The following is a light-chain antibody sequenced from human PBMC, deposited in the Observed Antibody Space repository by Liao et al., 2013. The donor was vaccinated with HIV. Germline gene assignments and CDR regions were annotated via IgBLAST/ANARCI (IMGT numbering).Light chain of an antibody. J-gene: IGLJ2*01. CDR2: QDS. CDR3: QAWDNRAEVV. Sequence: YELTQPPSVAVSPGQTATITCSGDKLGDKYAFWYQHKAGQSPVLVIYQDSKRPSGIPERFSGSYSGDTATLTISGTQVMDESDYFCQAWDNRAEVVFGGGTKLTVL. V-gene: IGLV3-1*01. CDR1: KLGDKY.